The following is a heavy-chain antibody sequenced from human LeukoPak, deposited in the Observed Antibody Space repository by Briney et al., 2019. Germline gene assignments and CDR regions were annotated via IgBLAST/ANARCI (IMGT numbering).Heavy chain of an antibody. J-gene: IGHJ3*02. Sequence: GGSLRLSCAASGFTFSSYPMNRVRQAPGKGLEWVSSIGGSSSSIYYADSVKGRFTISRDNAKNSLNLQMNSLRAEDTAIYYCARETGEAFDIWGQGTTVTVSS. D-gene: IGHD1-26*01. CDR3: ARETGEAFDI. CDR1: GFTFSSYP. CDR2: IGGSSSSI. V-gene: IGHV3-21*04.